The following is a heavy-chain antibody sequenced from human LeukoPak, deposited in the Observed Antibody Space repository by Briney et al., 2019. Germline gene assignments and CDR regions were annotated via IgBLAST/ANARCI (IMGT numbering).Heavy chain of an antibody. D-gene: IGHD3-10*01. CDR3: ARQGTTMVRGAT. J-gene: IGHJ5*02. CDR2: IYTSGST. V-gene: IGHV4-61*02. Sequence: PSETLSLTCTVSGGSISSGSYYWSWIRQPAGKGLEWIGRIYTSGSTNYNPSLKSRVTISVDTSKNQFSLKLSSVTAADTAVYYCARQGTTMVRGATWGQGTLVTVSS. CDR1: GGSISSGSYY.